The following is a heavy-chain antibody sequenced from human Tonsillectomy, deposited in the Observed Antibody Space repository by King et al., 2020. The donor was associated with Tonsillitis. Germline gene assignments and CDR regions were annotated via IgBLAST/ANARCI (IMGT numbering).Heavy chain of an antibody. Sequence: VQLVQSGAEVKKPGSSVKVSCKASGGTFSSYTISWVRQAPGQGLEWLGRIIPVLGVANYAQKFQGRVTITADKSTSTAYMGLSSLRSEDTAVDYCARDSYGGSYYPYYYSDYWGQGTLVTVSS. J-gene: IGHJ4*02. CDR1: GGTFSSYT. CDR3: ARDSYGGSYYPYYYSDY. CDR2: IIPVLGVA. D-gene: IGHD1-26*01. V-gene: IGHV1-69*09.